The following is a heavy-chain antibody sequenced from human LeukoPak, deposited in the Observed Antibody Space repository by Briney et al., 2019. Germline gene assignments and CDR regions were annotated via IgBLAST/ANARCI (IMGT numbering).Heavy chain of an antibody. CDR3: ARGGVGATGEYYFDY. CDR1: GFTFSSYD. J-gene: IGHJ4*02. Sequence: GGSLRLSCAASGFTFSSYDMHWVRQATGKGLEWVSAIGTAGDTYYPGSVKGRFTISRENAKNSLYLQMNSLRAGDTAVYYCARGGVGATGEYYFDYWGQGTLVTVSP. V-gene: IGHV3-13*01. D-gene: IGHD1-26*01. CDR2: IGTAGDT.